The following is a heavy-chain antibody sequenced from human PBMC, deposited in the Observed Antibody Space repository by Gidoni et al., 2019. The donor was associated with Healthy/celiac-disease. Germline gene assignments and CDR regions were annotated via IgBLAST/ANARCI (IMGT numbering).Heavy chain of an antibody. CDR2: ISYDLTNK. CDR1: GFTFSSYG. V-gene: IGHV3-30*18. Sequence: QVQLVESGGGVVQPGRSLRLSCAASGFTFSSYGMHGVRPAPGKGLEWVAVISYDLTNKYYADPVKGPFTISRDNSKNTLYLKMNSLRAEDTAVYYCAKDHLGGGGYDFRHYYYYYGMDVWGQGTTVTVSS. D-gene: IGHD3-3*01. J-gene: IGHJ6*02. CDR3: AKDHLGGGGYDFRHYYYYYGMDV.